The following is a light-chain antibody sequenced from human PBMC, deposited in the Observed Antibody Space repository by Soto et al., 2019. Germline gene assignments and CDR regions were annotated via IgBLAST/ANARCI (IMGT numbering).Light chain of an antibody. V-gene: IGKV1-5*01. CDR1: QSISSW. J-gene: IGKJ1*01. CDR3: QQSNSNTWT. CDR2: DAS. Sequence: DIQMTQSPSTLSASVGDRVTITCRASQSISSWLAWYQQKQGKAPKLLIYDASSLESGVPSRFSGSGSGTEFTLTISSLQPDDFAAYYCQQSNSNTWTLGQGTKVDIK.